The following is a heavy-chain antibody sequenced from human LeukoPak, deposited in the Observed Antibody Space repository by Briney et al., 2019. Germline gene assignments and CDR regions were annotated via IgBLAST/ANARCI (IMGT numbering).Heavy chain of an antibody. V-gene: IGHV4-34*01. D-gene: IGHD3-22*01. CDR2: INHSGST. Sequence: SETLSLTCAVYGGSFSGYYWSWVRQPPGKGLEWIGEINHSGSTNYNPSLKSRVTISVDTSKNQFSLKLSSVTAADTAVYYCARDVYDSSGYSYSYYFDYWGQGTLVTVSS. CDR3: ARDVYDSSGYSYSYYFDY. J-gene: IGHJ4*02. CDR1: GGSFSGYY.